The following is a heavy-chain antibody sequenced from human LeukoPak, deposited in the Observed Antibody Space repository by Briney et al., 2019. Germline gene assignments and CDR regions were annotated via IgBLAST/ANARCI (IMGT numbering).Heavy chain of an antibody. D-gene: IGHD6-19*01. CDR2: ISSSSSYI. Sequence: KPGGSLRLSCTASGFTFNTYTMNWVRQAPGKGLEWVSSISSSSSYIYYSDSVKGRFTLSRDISKNTLYLQMNSLRADDTAVYYCAKRSSSGWYGYLDYWGQGTLVTVSS. J-gene: IGHJ4*02. V-gene: IGHV3-21*04. CDR1: GFTFNTYT. CDR3: AKRSSSGWYGYLDY.